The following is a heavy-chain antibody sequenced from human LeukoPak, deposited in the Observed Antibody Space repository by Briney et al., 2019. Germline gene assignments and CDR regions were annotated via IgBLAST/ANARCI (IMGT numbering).Heavy chain of an antibody. J-gene: IGHJ5*02. Sequence: GESLKISCKGSGYSFTSYWIGWVRQMPGKGLEWMGIIYPGDSDTRYSPSFQGQVTISADKSISTAYLQWSSLKASDTAMYYCARRGDSSGYYYWFDPWGQGTLVTVSS. CDR1: GYSFTSYW. CDR2: IYPGDSDT. CDR3: ARRGDSSGYYYWFDP. V-gene: IGHV5-51*01. D-gene: IGHD3-22*01.